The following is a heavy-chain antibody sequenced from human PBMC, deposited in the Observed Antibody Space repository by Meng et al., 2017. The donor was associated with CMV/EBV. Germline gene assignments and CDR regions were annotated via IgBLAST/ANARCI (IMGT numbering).Heavy chain of an antibody. J-gene: IGHJ5*02. V-gene: IGHV1-69*12. D-gene: IGHD6-6*01. Sequence: QVQLVQSGAEVKKPGSSVKVSCXXSGGTFSSYAISWVRQAPGQGLEWMGGIIPIFGTANYAQKFQGRVTITADESTSTAYMELSSLRSEDTAVYYCAREDSGSSSITHNWFDPWGQGTRVTVSS. CDR1: GGTFSSYA. CDR3: AREDSGSSSITHNWFDP. CDR2: IIPIFGTA.